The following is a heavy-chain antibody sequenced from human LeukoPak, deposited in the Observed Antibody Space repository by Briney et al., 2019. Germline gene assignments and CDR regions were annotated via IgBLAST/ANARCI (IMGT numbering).Heavy chain of an antibody. J-gene: IGHJ4*02. D-gene: IGHD2-21*02. CDR1: GYTFTSYG. CDR3: ARVGDSGYREYDD. V-gene: IGHV1-18*01. CDR2: ISAYNGNT. Sequence: ASVKVSCKASGYTFTSYGISWVRQAPGQGLEWMGWISAYNGNTNYAQKLQGRVTMTTDTCTSTGYMELRSLRSDDTAVYYCARVGDSGYREYDDWGQGSLVSVSS.